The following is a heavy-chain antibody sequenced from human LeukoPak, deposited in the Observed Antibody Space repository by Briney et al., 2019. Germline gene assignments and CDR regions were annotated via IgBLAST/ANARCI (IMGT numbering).Heavy chain of an antibody. CDR3: ARRGGNNWGGHTDYGLDV. CDR1: GDSFYNSW. J-gene: IGHJ6*02. D-gene: IGHD5-24*01. CDR2: IYPGDTDF. V-gene: IGHV5-51*01. Sequence: GEALKISCKLLGDSFYNSWIGRVRQLPGKGLGWMGIIYPGDTDFRHSLSVEGPVTISADKSISTAYLQCSSLRASDSAIYYSARRGGNNWGGHTDYGLDVWRQGTTVTVSS.